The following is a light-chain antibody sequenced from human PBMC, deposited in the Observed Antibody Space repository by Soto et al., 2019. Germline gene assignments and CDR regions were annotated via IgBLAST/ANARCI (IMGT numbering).Light chain of an antibody. V-gene: IGKV3-15*01. CDR1: QSVSSY. J-gene: IGKJ1*01. Sequence: EIVLTQSPGTLSLSPGLRATLSCRASQSVSSYLAWYQQKPGQAPRLLIYGASTGATGVPARFSGSGSGTEFTLTISSLQSEDFAAYYCQQYNNWPRKFGQGAKVGIK. CDR3: QQYNNWPRK. CDR2: GAS.